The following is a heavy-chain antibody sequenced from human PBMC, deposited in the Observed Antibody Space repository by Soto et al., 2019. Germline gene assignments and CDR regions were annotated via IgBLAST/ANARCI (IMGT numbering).Heavy chain of an antibody. V-gene: IGHV4-4*02. CDR3: ERASVVVAATRFDY. D-gene: IGHD2-15*01. Sequence: PSETLSRTCAVSVGSISSRNWWSWVRQPPGKGLEWIGEIYHSGSTNDNPSLKSLVTISVDKSKNQFSLKLSSVTAADTAVYYCERASVVVAATRFDYWRQRPLVPVSS. J-gene: IGHJ4*02. CDR1: VGSISSRNW. CDR2: IYHSGST.